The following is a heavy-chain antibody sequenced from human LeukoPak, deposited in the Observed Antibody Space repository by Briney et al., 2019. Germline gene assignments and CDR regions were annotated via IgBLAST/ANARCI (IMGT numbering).Heavy chain of an antibody. CDR1: GFTFSSYS. CDR2: ISSSSSHI. Sequence: GGSLRLSCAASGFTFSSYSMNWVRQAPGKGVEWVSSISSSSSHIYYADSVKGRFTISRDNAKSSLYLQMNSLRAEDTAVYYCARGNWNDVSVWGAEHDYWGQGNLVTVSS. J-gene: IGHJ4*02. CDR3: ARGNWNDVSVWGAEHDY. D-gene: IGHD1-1*01. V-gene: IGHV3-21*01.